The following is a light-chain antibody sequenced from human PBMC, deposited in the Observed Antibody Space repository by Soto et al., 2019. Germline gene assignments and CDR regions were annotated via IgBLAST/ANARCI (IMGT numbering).Light chain of an antibody. J-gene: IGKJ1*01. Sequence: DIQMTQSPSSLSASVGDRVTITCRASQSISSYLNWYQQKPGKAPKLLIYAASTLQSGVPSRFRGSGSGTDFTLTISSLQPEDFATYSCQQSYSTPRTFGQGTKVDIK. CDR1: QSISSY. CDR3: QQSYSTPRT. V-gene: IGKV1-39*01. CDR2: AAS.